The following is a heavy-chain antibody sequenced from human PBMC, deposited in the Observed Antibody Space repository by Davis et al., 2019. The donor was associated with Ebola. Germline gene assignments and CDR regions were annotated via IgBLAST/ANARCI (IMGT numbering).Heavy chain of an antibody. V-gene: IGHV3-7*01. CDR3: ARDAEYSSLLYYGMDV. CDR2: IKQDGSEK. D-gene: IGHD6-6*01. CDR1: GFTFDDYA. Sequence: GESLKISCAASGFTFDDYAMHWVRQAPGKGLEWVANIKQDGSEKYYVDSVKGRFTISRDNAKNSLYLQMNSLRAEDTAVYYCARDAEYSSLLYYGMDVWGQGTTVTVSS. J-gene: IGHJ6*02.